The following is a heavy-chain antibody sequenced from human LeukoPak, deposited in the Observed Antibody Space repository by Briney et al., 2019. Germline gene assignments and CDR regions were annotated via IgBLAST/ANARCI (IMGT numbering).Heavy chain of an antibody. CDR2: INWNGGST. V-gene: IGHV3-20*04. CDR3: ARALSSSSFLYYYYMDV. D-gene: IGHD6-6*01. J-gene: IGHJ6*03. CDR1: GFTFDDYG. Sequence: GGPLRLSCAASGFTFDDYGMSWVRQAPGKGLEWVSGINWNGGSTGYADSVKGRFTISRDNAKNSLYLQMNSLRAEDTALYYCARALSSSSFLYYYYMDVWGKGTTVTVSS.